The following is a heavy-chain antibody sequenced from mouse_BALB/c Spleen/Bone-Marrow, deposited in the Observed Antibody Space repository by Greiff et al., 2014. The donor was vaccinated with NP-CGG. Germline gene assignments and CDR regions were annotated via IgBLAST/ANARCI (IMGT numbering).Heavy chain of an antibody. CDR2: IWADGST. V-gene: IGHV2-9*02. J-gene: IGHJ4*01. D-gene: IGHD1-2*01. CDR3: ARITTATGAMDY. CDR1: GFSLTNYG. Sequence: VQLQQSGPGLVAPSQSLSITCTVSGFSLTNYGVHWVRQPPEEGLEWLGVIWADGSTNYNSALMSRLSISKDNSKSQVFFKMNSLQTDDTAMYYCARITTATGAMDYWGQGTSVTVSS.